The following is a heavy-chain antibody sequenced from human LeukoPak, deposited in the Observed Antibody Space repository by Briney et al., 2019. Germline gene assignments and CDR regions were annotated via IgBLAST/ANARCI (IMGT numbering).Heavy chain of an antibody. D-gene: IGHD6-19*01. CDR3: ARVIGSGWPYYFDY. CDR2: INHSGST. Sequence: PSETLSLTCAVYGGSFSGYYWSWIRQPPGKGLEWIGEINHSGSTNYNPSLKSRVTISVDTSKNQFSLKLSSVTAADTAVYYCARVIGSGWPYYFDYWGQGTLVTVSS. J-gene: IGHJ4*02. V-gene: IGHV4-34*01. CDR1: GGSFSGYY.